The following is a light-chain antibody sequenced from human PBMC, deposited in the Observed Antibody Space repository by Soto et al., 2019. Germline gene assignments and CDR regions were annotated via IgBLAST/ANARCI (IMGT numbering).Light chain of an antibody. CDR2: SNA. CDR1: SSNIGSNT. Sequence: QSVLTQPPSASGTPGQRVTISCSGSSSNIGSNTVNWYQQLPGTAPKLLIYSNAQRPSGVPDRFSGSKSGTSASLAISGLQSEDEADYYCAAWDDSLEGPVFGGGTKLTVL. J-gene: IGLJ2*01. CDR3: AAWDDSLEGPV. V-gene: IGLV1-44*01.